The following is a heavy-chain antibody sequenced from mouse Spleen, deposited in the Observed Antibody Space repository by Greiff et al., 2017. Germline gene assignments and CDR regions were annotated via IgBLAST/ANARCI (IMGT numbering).Heavy chain of an antibody. CDR1: GYTFTDYN. Sequence: EVKLVESGPELVKPGASVKMSCKASGYTFTDYNMHWVKQSHGKSLEWIGYINPNNGGTSYNQKFKGKATLTVNKSSSTAYMELRSLTSEDSAVYYCARGSSAMDYWGQGTSVTVSS. CDR3: ARGSSAMDY. V-gene: IGHV1-22*01. CDR2: INPNNGGT. J-gene: IGHJ4*01.